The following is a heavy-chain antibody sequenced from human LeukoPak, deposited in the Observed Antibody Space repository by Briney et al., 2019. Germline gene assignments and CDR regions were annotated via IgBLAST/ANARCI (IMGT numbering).Heavy chain of an antibody. D-gene: IGHD3-9*01. V-gene: IGHV1-2*02. J-gene: IGHJ4*02. CDR3: AREGGYDILTGYQDY. Sequence: GASVKVSCKASGYIFTTYFIHWVRQAPGQGLEWMGWINPNNGDTNYVQKFQGRVTMTRDTSISTAYMELTRLRSDDTAEYYCAREGGYDILTGYQDYWGQGTLVTVSS. CDR1: GYIFTTYF. CDR2: INPNNGDT.